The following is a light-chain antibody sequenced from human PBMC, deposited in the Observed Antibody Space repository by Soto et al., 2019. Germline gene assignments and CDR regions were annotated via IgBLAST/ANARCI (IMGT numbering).Light chain of an antibody. J-gene: IGKJ1*01. CDR2: KAS. CDR3: QQYNSYWT. CDR1: QSISSW. V-gene: IGKV1-5*03. Sequence: DIQMTQSPSTLSSSVGDRVTITCRASQSISSWLAWYQQKPGKAPKLLIYKASSLESGVPSRFSGSGSGTEFILTISSLQPDDFATDYCQQYNSYWTFGQGTKVEIK.